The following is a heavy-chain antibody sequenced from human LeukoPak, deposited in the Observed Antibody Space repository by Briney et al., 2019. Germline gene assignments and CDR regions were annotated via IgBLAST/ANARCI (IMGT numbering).Heavy chain of an antibody. J-gene: IGHJ4*02. CDR1: GFTFSSYA. V-gene: IGHV3-23*01. CDR2: ISGSGGST. CDR3: AKDTFAASSYYDYVGGSYPFDY. Sequence: GGSLRLSCAASGFTFSSYAMSWVRQAPGKGLEWVSAISGSGGSTYYADSVKGRFTISRDNSKNTLYLQMNSLRAEDTAVYYCAKDTFAASSYYDYVGGSYPFDYWGQGTLVTVSS. D-gene: IGHD3-16*02.